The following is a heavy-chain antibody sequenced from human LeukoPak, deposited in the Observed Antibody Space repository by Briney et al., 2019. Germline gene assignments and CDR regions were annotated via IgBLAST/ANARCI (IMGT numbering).Heavy chain of an antibody. CDR1: GYTFTSYD. J-gene: IGHJ6*03. CDR3: ARDIAAPYYYYYYMDV. V-gene: IGHV1-8*03. Sequence: ASVKVSCKAFGYTFTSYDVNWVRQATGQGLEWMGWMNPNSGNTGYAQKFQGRVTITRNTSISTTYMELSSLRSEDTAVHYCARDIAAPYYYYYYMDVWGKGTAVTVSS. CDR2: MNPNSGNT. D-gene: IGHD6-13*01.